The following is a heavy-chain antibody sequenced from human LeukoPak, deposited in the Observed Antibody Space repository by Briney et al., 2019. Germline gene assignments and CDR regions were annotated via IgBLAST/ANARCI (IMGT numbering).Heavy chain of an antibody. CDR3: ARDNYDSSGYHLYYFDY. V-gene: IGHV3-30*04. D-gene: IGHD3-22*01. CDR2: ISYDGSNK. CDR1: GFTFSSLA. J-gene: IGHJ4*02. Sequence: PGGSLRLSCAASGFTFSSLAMHWVRQAPGKGLEWVAVISYDGSNKYYADSVKGRFTISRDNSKNTLYLQMNSLRAEDTAVYYCARDNYDSSGYHLYYFDYWGQGTLVTVSS.